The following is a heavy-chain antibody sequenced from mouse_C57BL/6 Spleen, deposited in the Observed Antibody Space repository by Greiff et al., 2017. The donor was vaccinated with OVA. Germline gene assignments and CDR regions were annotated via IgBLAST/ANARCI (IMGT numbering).Heavy chain of an antibody. CDR2: IHPNSGST. CDR3: ARGTGTDAMDY. Sequence: QVQLQQPRAELVKPGASVKLSCKASGYTFTSYWMHWVKQRPGQGLEWIGMIHPNSGSTNYNEKFKSKATLTVDKSSSTAYMQLSSLTSEDSAVYYCARGTGTDAMDYWGQGTSVTVSS. J-gene: IGHJ4*01. V-gene: IGHV1-64*01. D-gene: IGHD4-1*01. CDR1: GYTFTSYW.